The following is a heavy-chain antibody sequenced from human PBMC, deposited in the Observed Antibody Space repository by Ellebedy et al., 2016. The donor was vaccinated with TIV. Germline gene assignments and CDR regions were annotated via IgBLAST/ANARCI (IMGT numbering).Heavy chain of an antibody. CDR1: GYTFTDYR. D-gene: IGHD1-26*01. J-gene: IGHJ4*02. CDR3: ARDYWGSYEY. CDR2: ISPNGGGT. Sequence: AASVKVSCKASGYTFTDYRLDWVRQAPGLGLEWMGWISPNGGGTHYAQKFQGRVSMTGDTSISTAYSELSRLTSDDTAVYYCARDYWGSYEYWGQGTLVTVSS. V-gene: IGHV1-2*02.